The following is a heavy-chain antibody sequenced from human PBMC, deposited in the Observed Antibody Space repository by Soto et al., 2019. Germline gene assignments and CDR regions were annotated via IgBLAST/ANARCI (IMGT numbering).Heavy chain of an antibody. D-gene: IGHD6-6*01. J-gene: IGHJ4*02. V-gene: IGHV4-31*03. CDR2: IHYTGST. Sequence: SETLSLTCTVSGGSISSGSYYWSWTRQHPEKGLEWIGYIHYTGSTQYSPSLKSRVTISVDTSKNQFSLKLSSVTAADTAVYYCARDQYGRTLDYWGQGTLVTVSS. CDR1: GGSISSGSYY. CDR3: ARDQYGRTLDY.